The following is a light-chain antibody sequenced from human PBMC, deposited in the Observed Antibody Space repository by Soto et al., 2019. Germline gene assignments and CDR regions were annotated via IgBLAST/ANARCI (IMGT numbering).Light chain of an antibody. CDR1: SSDVGGYNY. V-gene: IGLV2-14*01. J-gene: IGLJ1*01. CDR2: EVS. CDR3: SSYTSSSTSSV. Sequence: QSALTQPASVSGSPGQSITISSTGTSSDVGGYNYVSWYQQHPGKAPKLMIYEVSNRPSGVSNRFSGSKSGNTASLTISGLQAEDEADYYCSSYTSSSTSSVFGTGTKVTVL.